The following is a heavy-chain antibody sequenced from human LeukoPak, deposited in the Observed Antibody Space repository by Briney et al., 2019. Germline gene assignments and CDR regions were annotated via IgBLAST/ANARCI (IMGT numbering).Heavy chain of an antibody. CDR3: ARDLGSGFANWFDP. Sequence: SETLSLTCTVSGGSTSSGDYYWSWIRQPPGKGLEWIGYIYYSGSTYYNPSLKSRVTISVDTSKNQFSLKLSSVTAADTAVYYCARDLGSGFANWFDPWGQGTLVTVSS. CDR1: GGSTSSGDYY. CDR2: IYYSGST. V-gene: IGHV4-30-4*01. J-gene: IGHJ5*02. D-gene: IGHD3-3*01.